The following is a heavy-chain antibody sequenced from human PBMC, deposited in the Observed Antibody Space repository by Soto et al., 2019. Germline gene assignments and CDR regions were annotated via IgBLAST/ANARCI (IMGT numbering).Heavy chain of an antibody. Sequence: LRLSCAASGFTFSSYSMHWVRQAPGKGLEWVAVISYDGSNKYYADSVKGRFTISRDNSKNTLYLQMNSLRAEDTAVYYCARDLPGRIAVAGKTLDYWGQGTLVTVSS. V-gene: IGHV3-30-3*01. CDR2: ISYDGSNK. CDR3: ARDLPGRIAVAGKTLDY. J-gene: IGHJ4*02. CDR1: GFTFSSYS. D-gene: IGHD6-19*01.